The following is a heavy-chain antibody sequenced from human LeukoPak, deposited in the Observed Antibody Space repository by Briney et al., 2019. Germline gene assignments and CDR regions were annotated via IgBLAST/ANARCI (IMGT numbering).Heavy chain of an antibody. Sequence: GGSLRLSCAASGFAVSSNYMSWVRQAPGKGLEWVSVIYSGGSTYYAGFVKGRFTISTDNSKNTLYLQMNSLRAEDTAVYYCASLYDSSTSEPNYWGQGTLVTVSS. CDR1: GFAVSSNY. V-gene: IGHV3-53*01. D-gene: IGHD3-22*01. CDR2: IYSGGST. J-gene: IGHJ4*02. CDR3: ASLYDSSTSEPNY.